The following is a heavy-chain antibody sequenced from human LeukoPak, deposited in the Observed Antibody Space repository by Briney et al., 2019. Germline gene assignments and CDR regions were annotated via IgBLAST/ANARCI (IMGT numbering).Heavy chain of an antibody. CDR2: IYTSGST. J-gene: IGHJ5*02. D-gene: IGHD6-19*01. Sequence: PSETLSLTCTVSGGSISSGSYYWSWIRQPAGKGLEWNGRIYTSGSTNYNPSLKSRVTISVDTSKNQFSLKLSSVTAADTAVYYCARDNGSGWYSVPNWFDPWGQGTLVTVSS. V-gene: IGHV4-61*02. CDR1: GGSISSGSYY. CDR3: ARDNGSGWYSVPNWFDP.